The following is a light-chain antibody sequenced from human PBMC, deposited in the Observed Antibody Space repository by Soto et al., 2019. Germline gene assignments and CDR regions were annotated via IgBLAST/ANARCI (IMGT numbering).Light chain of an antibody. Sequence: QSVLTQSPSASASLGASVKLTCTLSSGHSSYAIAWHQQQPEKGPRYLMKVNSDGSHSKGDGIPDRFSGSSSGAERYLTISSLQSEDEADYYCQTWGTGIPGVFGTGNKLTVL. CDR3: QTWGTGIPGV. V-gene: IGLV4-69*01. CDR2: VNSDGSH. J-gene: IGLJ1*01. CDR1: SGHSSYA.